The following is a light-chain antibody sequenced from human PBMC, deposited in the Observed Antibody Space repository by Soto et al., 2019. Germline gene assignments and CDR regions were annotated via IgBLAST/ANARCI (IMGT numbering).Light chain of an antibody. CDR2: ANT. Sequence: PVRKRPASGSSGDRGGVSITCTGSSSDIGAGNDVHWYQHVPGTAPRLLIYANTKRPSGVPDRFSGSKSGTSASLAITGLQVEDDADYYLQSSGTGVTGLDICGSGPNVTVL. V-gene: IGLV1-40*01. J-gene: IGLJ1*01. CDR3: QSSGTGVTGLDI. CDR1: SSDIGAGND.